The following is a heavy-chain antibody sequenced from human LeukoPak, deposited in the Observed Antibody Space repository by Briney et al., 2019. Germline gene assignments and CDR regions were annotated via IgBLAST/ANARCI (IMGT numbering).Heavy chain of an antibody. CDR2: ISSTISFI. CDR3: ARSGSIAARLPDAY. J-gene: IGHJ4*02. Sequence: GGSLRLSCAASGFTFSSYAMSWVRQAPGKGLEWVSSISSTISFIYYADSVKGRFTISRDNAKKSLYLQMNNLRVEDTAVYYCARSGSIAARLPDAYWGQGTLVTVSS. D-gene: IGHD6-6*01. V-gene: IGHV3-21*01. CDR1: GFTFSSYA.